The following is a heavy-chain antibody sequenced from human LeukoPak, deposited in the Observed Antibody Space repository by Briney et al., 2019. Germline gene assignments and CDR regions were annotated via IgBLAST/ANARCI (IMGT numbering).Heavy chain of an antibody. V-gene: IGHV4-4*02. Sequence: PSETLSLTCAVSGGSISSSDRWSWVRLPPGKGLEWIGEIYHSGSTNYNPSLKSRVTISLDMFKNQFSLKVSSVTAADTAVYYCASSWTEGYWGPGTLVTASS. CDR2: IYHSGST. D-gene: IGHD6-6*01. CDR1: GGSISSSDR. CDR3: ASSWTEGY. J-gene: IGHJ4*02.